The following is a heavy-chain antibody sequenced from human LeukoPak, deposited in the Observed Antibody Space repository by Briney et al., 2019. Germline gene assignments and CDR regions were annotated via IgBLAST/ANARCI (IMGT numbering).Heavy chain of an antibody. Sequence: ASVKVSCKASGGTFSSYAISWVRQAPGQGLEWMGRIIPILGIANYAQKFQGRVTITADKSTSTAYMELSSLRSEDTAVYYCARASAESVVGATFDYWGQGTLVTVSS. D-gene: IGHD1-26*01. CDR1: GGTFSSYA. V-gene: IGHV1-69*04. CDR3: ARASAESVVGATFDY. J-gene: IGHJ4*02. CDR2: IIPILGIA.